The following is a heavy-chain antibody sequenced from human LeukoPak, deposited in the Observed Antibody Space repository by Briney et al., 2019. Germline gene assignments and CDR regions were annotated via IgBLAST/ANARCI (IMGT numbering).Heavy chain of an antibody. CDR1: GFTFSSYW. V-gene: IGHV3-7*03. D-gene: IGHD2-15*01. Sequence: GGSLRLSCAASGFTFSSYWMTWVRQAPGKGLEWVANIKQDGSEKCYVDSVKGRFTISRDNSKNTLYLQMNSLRAEDTAVYYCAKCSGGSCYYNQASDHWGQGTLVTVSS. J-gene: IGHJ4*02. CDR3: AKCSGGSCYYNQASDH. CDR2: IKQDGSEK.